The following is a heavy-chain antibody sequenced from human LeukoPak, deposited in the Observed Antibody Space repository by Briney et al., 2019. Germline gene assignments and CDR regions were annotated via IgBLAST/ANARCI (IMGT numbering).Heavy chain of an antibody. CDR2: IRYDGSNK. D-gene: IGHD3-10*01. CDR3: ARASLWFGESPSP. CDR1: GFTFSSYG. Sequence: GGSLRLSCAASGFTFSSYGMHWVRQAPGKGLEWVAFIRYDGSNKYYADSVKGRFTISRDNSKNTLYLQMNSLRAEDTAVYYCARASLWFGESPSPWGQGTLVTVSS. V-gene: IGHV3-30*02. J-gene: IGHJ5*02.